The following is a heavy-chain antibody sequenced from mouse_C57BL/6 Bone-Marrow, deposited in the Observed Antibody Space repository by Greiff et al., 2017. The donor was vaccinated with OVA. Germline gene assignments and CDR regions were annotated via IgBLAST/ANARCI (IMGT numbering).Heavy chain of an antibody. D-gene: IGHD2-4*01. Sequence: EVQLQESGGDLVKPGGSLKLSCAASGFTFSSYGMTWVRQTPDKRLEWVATISSGGSYTNYTGSVKGRFTLSRDNAKNTLYLQMSSLTSEDTAMYYCARQAHYDYDGADRYYGGQGTSVTVSA. V-gene: IGHV5-6*01. J-gene: IGHJ4*01. CDR1: GFTFSSYG. CDR2: ISSGGSYT. CDR3: ARQAHYDYDGADRYY.